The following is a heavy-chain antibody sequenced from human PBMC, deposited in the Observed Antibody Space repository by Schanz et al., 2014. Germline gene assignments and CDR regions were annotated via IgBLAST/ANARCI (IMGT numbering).Heavy chain of an antibody. CDR2: IVPIAGIT. J-gene: IGHJ5*02. D-gene: IGHD4-17*01. CDR1: GYTFTSYS. V-gene: IGHV1-46*01. Sequence: QVQLVQSGAEVKKPGASVKVSCKASGYTFTSYSMHWVRQAPGQGLEWMGRIVPIAGITNYARRFQGRVTIAADKSSDTACMELSSLRAEDTAVYYCATLDYADSVSWGQGTLVTVSS. CDR3: ATLDYADSVS.